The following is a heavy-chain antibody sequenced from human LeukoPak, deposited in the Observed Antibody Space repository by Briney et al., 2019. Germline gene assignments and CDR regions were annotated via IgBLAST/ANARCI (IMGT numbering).Heavy chain of an antibody. J-gene: IGHJ4*02. CDR1: GYTFTSYY. D-gene: IGHD3-16*02. Sequence: ASVKVSCKASGYTFTSYYMHWVRQAPGQGLEWMGIINPSGGSTSYAQKFQGRVTMTRDTSTSTVYMELSSLRSEDTAVYYCARAHYVWGSYLSYFLGYWGQGTLVTVSS. CDR3: ARAHYVWGSYLSYFLGY. V-gene: IGHV1-46*01. CDR2: INPSGGST.